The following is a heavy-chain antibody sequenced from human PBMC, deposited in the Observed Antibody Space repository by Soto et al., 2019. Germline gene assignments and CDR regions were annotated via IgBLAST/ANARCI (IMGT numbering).Heavy chain of an antibody. CDR3: ATQMGRYYYYGMDV. V-gene: IGHV3-23*01. J-gene: IGHJ6*02. D-gene: IGHD1-26*01. Sequence: GGSLRLSCAASGFTFSSYAMSWVRQAPGKGLEWVSAISGSGGSTYYADSVKGRFTISRDNSKNTLYLQMNSLRAEDTAVYYCATQMGRYYYYGMDVWGQGTTVTVSS. CDR2: ISGSGGST. CDR1: GFTFSSYA.